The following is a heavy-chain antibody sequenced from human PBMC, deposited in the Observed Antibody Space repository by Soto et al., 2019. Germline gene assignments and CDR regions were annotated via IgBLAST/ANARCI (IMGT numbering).Heavy chain of an antibody. V-gene: IGHV3-13*01. CDR3: ARGAYYYGSGSYFGD. J-gene: IGHJ4*02. CDR2: IGTAGDT. Sequence: GGSLSLSCAASGFTFSSYDMHWVRQATGKGLEWVSAIGTAGDTYYPGSVKGRFTISRENAKNSLYLQMNSLRAGDTAVYYCARGAYYYGSGSYFGDWGQGTLVTVSS. CDR1: GFTFSSYD. D-gene: IGHD3-10*01.